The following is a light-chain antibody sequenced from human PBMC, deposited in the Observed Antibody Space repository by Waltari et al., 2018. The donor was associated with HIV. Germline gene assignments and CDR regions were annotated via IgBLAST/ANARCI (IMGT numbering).Light chain of an antibody. Sequence: QSALTQPASVSGSPGKSITISCMGSSSDIGAYNFVSWYQQRPGKAPKLMIYEVSARPSGSSNRFSGSKSGITASLTISGLQADDEADYYCASYTRSGILLFGGGTRLTVL. CDR1: SSDIGAYNF. CDR3: ASYTRSGILL. J-gene: IGLJ2*01. V-gene: IGLV2-14*01. CDR2: EVS.